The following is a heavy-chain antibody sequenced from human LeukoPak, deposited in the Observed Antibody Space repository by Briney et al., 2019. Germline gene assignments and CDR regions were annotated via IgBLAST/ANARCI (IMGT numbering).Heavy chain of an antibody. V-gene: IGHV4-30-4*08. CDR1: GGSISSGDSY. CDR3: ARGYCSSTSCYQDDAFDI. D-gene: IGHD2-2*01. Sequence: SQTLSLTCTVSGGSISSGDSYWSWIRQPPGKGLEWIGYIYYTGSAYYNPSLKSRVTISVDTSKNQFSLKLSSVTAADTAVYYCARGYCSSTSCYQDDAFDIWGQGTMVTVSS. CDR2: IYYTGSA. J-gene: IGHJ3*02.